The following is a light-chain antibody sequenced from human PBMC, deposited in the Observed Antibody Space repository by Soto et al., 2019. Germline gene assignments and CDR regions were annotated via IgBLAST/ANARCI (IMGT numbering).Light chain of an antibody. CDR3: QHRSNWPPEIT. J-gene: IGKJ5*01. CDR1: QSVSSSY. CDR2: DAS. V-gene: IGKV3-11*01. Sequence: EIVMTQSPATLSVSPGERATLSCRASQSVSSSYLAWYQQKPGQAPRLLIYDASTRATGIPARFSGSGSGTDFTLTISSLEPEDFAVYYCQHRSNWPPEITFGQGTRLEIK.